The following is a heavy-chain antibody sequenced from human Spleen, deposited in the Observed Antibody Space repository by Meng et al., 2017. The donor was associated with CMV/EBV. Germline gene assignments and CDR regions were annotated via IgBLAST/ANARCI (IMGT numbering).Heavy chain of an antibody. Sequence: CTASAGTFSIYAINWVRPAPGHVLKSIGNIIPMFRITHYAPKFQGKVTITTGESSGTVFMDLTSLTPDDTAIYFCARVPDSRAPEDDYWGQGTLVTVSS. V-gene: IGHV1-69*05. J-gene: IGHJ4*02. CDR3: ARVPDSRAPEDDY. CDR2: IIPMFRIT. D-gene: IGHD6-6*01. CDR1: AGTFSIYA.